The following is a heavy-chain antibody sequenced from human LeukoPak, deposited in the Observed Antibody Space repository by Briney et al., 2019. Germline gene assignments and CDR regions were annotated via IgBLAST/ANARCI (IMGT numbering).Heavy chain of an antibody. CDR3: ASGDLLTGYYYFDY. Sequence: SQTLSLTCTVSGGSISSGDYYWSWIRQPPGKGLEWIGYIYYSGGTYYNPSLKSRVTISVDTSKNQFSLKLSSVTAADTAVYYCASGDLLTGYYYFDYWGQGTLVTVSS. CDR2: IYYSGGT. D-gene: IGHD3-9*01. V-gene: IGHV4-30-4*08. CDR1: GGSISSGDYY. J-gene: IGHJ4*02.